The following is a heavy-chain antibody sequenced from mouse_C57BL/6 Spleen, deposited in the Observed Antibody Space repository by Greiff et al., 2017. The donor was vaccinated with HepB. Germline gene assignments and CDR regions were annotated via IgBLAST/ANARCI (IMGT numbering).Heavy chain of an antibody. D-gene: IGHD2-4*01. CDR2: IHPNSGST. J-gene: IGHJ2*01. Sequence: QVQLQQSGAELVKPGASVKLSCKASGYTFTSYWMHWVKQRPGQGLEWIGMIHPNSGSTNYNEKFKSKATLTVDKSSSTAYMQLSSLTSEDSAVYYCAREGLRRGIDYWGQGTTLTVSS. CDR3: AREGLRRGIDY. V-gene: IGHV1-64*01. CDR1: GYTFTSYW.